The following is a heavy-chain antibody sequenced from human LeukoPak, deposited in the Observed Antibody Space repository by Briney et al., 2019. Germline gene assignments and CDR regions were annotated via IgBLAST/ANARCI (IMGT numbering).Heavy chain of an antibody. CDR3: ARGDCSSTSCLDQYYYYYGMDV. J-gene: IGHJ6*04. D-gene: IGHD2-2*01. CDR2: IIPIFGTA. Sequence: ASVKVSCKASGGTFSSYAISWVRQAPGQGLEWMGGIIPIFGTANYAQKFQGRVTITADKSTSTAYVELSSLRSEDTAVYYCARGDCSSTSCLDQYYYYYGMDVWGKGTTVTVSS. V-gene: IGHV1-69*06. CDR1: GGTFSSYA.